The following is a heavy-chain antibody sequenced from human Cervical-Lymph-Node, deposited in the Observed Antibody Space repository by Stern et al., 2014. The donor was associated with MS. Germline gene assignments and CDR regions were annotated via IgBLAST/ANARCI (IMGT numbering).Heavy chain of an antibody. CDR2: MPTRNGNS. D-gene: IGHD3-3*01. CDR1: GYNFNTYD. V-gene: IGHV1-8*02. Sequence: LQLVQSGAEVKKPGASVQVSCKTSGYNFNTYDITLVRQAPGKGLEWMGSMPTRNGNSVSAHKFQGRVAMTRDTSLATADMELRGLTSDDTAIYYCATPSRPFFWGQGTLITVSP. J-gene: IGHJ4*02. CDR3: ATPSRPFF.